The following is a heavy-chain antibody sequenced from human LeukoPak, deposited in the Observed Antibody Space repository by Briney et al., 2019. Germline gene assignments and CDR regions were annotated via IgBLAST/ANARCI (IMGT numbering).Heavy chain of an antibody. V-gene: IGHV4-59*01. Sequence: SSETLSLTCTVSGGSISSYYWSWIRQPPGKGLVGGGYIYYSGSTNYNPSLKSRVTISVDTSKNQFSLKLSSVTAADTAVYYCARDRGSKGYDFWSGYYSHDAFDIWGQGTMVTVSS. J-gene: IGHJ3*02. D-gene: IGHD3-3*01. CDR2: IYYSGST. CDR1: GGSISSYY. CDR3: ARDRGSKGYDFWSGYYSHDAFDI.